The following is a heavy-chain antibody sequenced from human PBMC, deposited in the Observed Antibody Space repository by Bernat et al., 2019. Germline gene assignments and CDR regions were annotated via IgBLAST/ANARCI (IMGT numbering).Heavy chain of an antibody. V-gene: IGHV3-30*03. D-gene: IGHD6-6*01. Sequence: QVQLVESGGGVVQPGRSLRLSCAASGFTFSNYGMHWVRQAPGKGLEWVAVISYDGSNKYYADSVKGRFTISRDNSKNTLYLQMNSLRAEDTAVYYCAREGGDSSSSGAFDYWGQGTLVTVSS. J-gene: IGHJ4*02. CDR2: ISYDGSNK. CDR1: GFTFSNYG. CDR3: AREGGDSSSSGAFDY.